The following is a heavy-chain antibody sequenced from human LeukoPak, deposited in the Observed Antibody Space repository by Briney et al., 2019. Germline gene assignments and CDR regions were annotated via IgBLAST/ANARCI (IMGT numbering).Heavy chain of an antibody. CDR1: GFTFSSYS. D-gene: IGHD1-14*01. V-gene: IGHV3-48*01. J-gene: IGHJ6*03. CDR3: ASLPDLVYYYYMDV. Sequence: PGGSLRLSCAASGFTFSSYSMNWVRQAPGKGLEWVSYISSSSSTIYYADSVKGRFTISRDNAKNSLYLQMNSLRAEDTAVYYCASLPDLVYYYYMDVWGKGTTATVSS. CDR2: ISSSSSTI.